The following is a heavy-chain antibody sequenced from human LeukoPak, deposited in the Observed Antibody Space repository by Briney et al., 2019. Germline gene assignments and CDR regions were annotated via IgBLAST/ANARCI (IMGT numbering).Heavy chain of an antibody. J-gene: IGHJ4*02. CDR1: GLTFSSYS. D-gene: IGHD3-16*02. CDR2: ISSSSSYI. V-gene: IGHV3-21*01. CDR3: ARESYDYVWGSYRYTLDY. Sequence: KPGGSLRLSCAASGLTFSSYSMNWVRQAPGKGLEWVSSISSSSSYIYYADSVKGRFTISRDNAKNSLYLQMNSLRAEDTAVYYCARESYDYVWGSYRYTLDYWGQGTLVTVSP.